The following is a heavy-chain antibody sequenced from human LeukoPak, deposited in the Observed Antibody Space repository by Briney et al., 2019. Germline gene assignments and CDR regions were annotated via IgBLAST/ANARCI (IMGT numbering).Heavy chain of an antibody. Sequence: GRSLRLSCAASGFTFSSYGMHWVRQAPGKGLEWVSSISSSSSYIHYADSVKGRFAISRDNAKKSLYLQMNSLRADDTAVYYCARDQDYASDFWGQGTLVTVSS. CDR2: ISSSSSYI. D-gene: IGHD4-17*01. CDR1: GFTFSSYG. V-gene: IGHV3-21*01. CDR3: ARDQDYASDF. J-gene: IGHJ4*02.